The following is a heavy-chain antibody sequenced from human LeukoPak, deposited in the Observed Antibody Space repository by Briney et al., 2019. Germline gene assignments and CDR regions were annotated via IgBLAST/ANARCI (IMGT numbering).Heavy chain of an antibody. CDR1: GFTVTNTY. CDR2: IYSGGST. Sequence: GGSLRLSCAASGFTVTNTYMSWVRQAPGQGLEWVSTIYSGGSTYYEDSVKGRFTVSRDTSKNTLYLQMNRLRPEDTAMYYCARDLRLKWFFDYWGQGTLVTVSS. CDR3: ARDLRLKWFFDY. D-gene: IGHD3-3*01. J-gene: IGHJ4*02. V-gene: IGHV3-66*02.